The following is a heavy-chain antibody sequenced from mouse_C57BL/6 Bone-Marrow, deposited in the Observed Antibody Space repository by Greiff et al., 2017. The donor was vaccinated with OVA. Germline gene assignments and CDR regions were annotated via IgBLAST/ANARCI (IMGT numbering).Heavy chain of an antibody. V-gene: IGHV5-4*01. CDR2: ISDGGSYT. CDR1: GFTFSSYA. J-gene: IGHJ3*01. Sequence: EVKLMESGGGLVKPGGSLKLSCAASGFTFSSYAMSWVRQTPGKRLEWVATISDGGSYTYYPDNVKGRFTISRDNAKNTLYLQMSHLKSEDTAMYYCAREGSSPWFAYWGQGTLVTVSA. CDR3: AREGSSPWFAY. D-gene: IGHD1-1*01.